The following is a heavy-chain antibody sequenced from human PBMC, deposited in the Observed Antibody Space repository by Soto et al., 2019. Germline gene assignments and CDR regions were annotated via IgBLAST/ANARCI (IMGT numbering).Heavy chain of an antibody. V-gene: IGHV1-69*12. D-gene: IGHD4-17*01. J-gene: IGHJ6*02. CDR1: GGTFSSYA. CDR2: IIPIFGTA. CDR3: VLRGVAEDYYYYYGMDV. Sequence: QVQLVQSGAEVKKPVSSVKVSCKASGGTFSSYAISWVRQAPGQGREWMGGIIPIFGTANYAQKFQGRVTITADESTSSAYMELSSLRSEDTAVYYCVLRGVAEDYYYYYGMDVWGQGTTVTVSS.